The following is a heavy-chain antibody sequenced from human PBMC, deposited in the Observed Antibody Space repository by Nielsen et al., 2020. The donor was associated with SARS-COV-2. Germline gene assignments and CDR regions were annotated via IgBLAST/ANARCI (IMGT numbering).Heavy chain of an antibody. Sequence: ASVKVSCKASGYTFSTYGITWVRQAPGQGLEWMGWIRVHSGDANYAQNLQGRVTMTTDTSTNTAYMELRSLTSDDTAVYYCAREVGYCSSTSCYRSPYYYYGMDVWGQGTTVTVSS. CDR3: AREVGYCSSTSCYRSPYYYYGMDV. D-gene: IGHD2-2*02. CDR2: IRVHSGDA. CDR1: GYTFSTYG. J-gene: IGHJ6*02. V-gene: IGHV1-18*01.